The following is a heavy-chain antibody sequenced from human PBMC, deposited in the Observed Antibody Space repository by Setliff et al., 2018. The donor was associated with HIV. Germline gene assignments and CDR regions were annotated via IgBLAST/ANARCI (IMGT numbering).Heavy chain of an antibody. J-gene: IGHJ5*02. CDR1: GGSFSGYY. Sequence: SETLSLTCAVYGGSFSGYYWSWIRQPPGKGLEWIGEINHSGSTNYNPSLKSRVTISVDTSKNQFSLKLSSVTAADTAVYYCARGPRYYDILTGYYKEGDWFDPWGQGTQVTVAS. CDR3: ARGPRYYDILTGYYKEGDWFDP. V-gene: IGHV4-34*01. D-gene: IGHD3-9*01. CDR2: INHSGST.